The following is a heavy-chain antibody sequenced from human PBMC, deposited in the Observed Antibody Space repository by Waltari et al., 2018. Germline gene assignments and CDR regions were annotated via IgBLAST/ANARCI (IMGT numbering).Heavy chain of an antibody. CDR1: GGSISSSSYY. V-gene: IGHV3-7*01. D-gene: IGHD3-3*01. J-gene: IGHJ4*02. CDR2: IKQDGSEK. Sequence: LQLQESGPGLVKPSETLSLTCTVSGGSISSSSYYWGWIRQPPGKGLEWVANIKQDGSEKYYVDSVKGRFTISRDNAKNSLYLQMNSLRAEDTAVYYCARTGYDFWSGPFDYWGQGTLVTVSS. CDR3: ARTGYDFWSGPFDY.